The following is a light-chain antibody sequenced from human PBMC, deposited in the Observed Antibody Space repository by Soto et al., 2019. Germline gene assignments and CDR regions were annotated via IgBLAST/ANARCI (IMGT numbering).Light chain of an antibody. CDR2: WAS. Sequence: DIVMTQSPDSLAVSLGERATINCESSQSVLFTSNNKNYLGWYQQKPGQPPRLLLSWASARESGVHERFTGSGSGTLFTLSIKSLQAEDVAVYYCQQYYTLPLTFGGGTKVDIK. CDR1: QSVLFTSNNKNY. CDR3: QQYYTLPLT. V-gene: IGKV4-1*01. J-gene: IGKJ4*01.